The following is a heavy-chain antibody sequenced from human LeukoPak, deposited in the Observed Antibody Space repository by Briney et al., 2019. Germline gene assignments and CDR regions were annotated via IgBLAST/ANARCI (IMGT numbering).Heavy chain of an antibody. CDR2: ISSNSSYI. D-gene: IGHD2-21*02. CDR3: ARDFTCGGDCYLYYFDY. Sequence: GGSLRLSCAASGFTFSSYSMNWVRQAPGKGLEWVSSISSNSSYIYYADSVKGRFTISRDNAKNSLYLQMNSLRAEDTAIYYCARDFTCGGDCYLYYFDYWGQGTLVTVSS. V-gene: IGHV3-21*01. CDR1: GFTFSSYS. J-gene: IGHJ4*02.